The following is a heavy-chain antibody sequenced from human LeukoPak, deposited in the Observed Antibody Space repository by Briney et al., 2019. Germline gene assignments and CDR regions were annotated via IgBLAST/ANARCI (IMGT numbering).Heavy chain of an antibody. CDR3: ARDGERWNSLSYGMDV. CDR1: GFTFSDYY. J-gene: IGHJ6*02. V-gene: IGHV3-11*01. CDR2: ISSSGSTI. D-gene: IGHD1-7*01. Sequence: GGSLRLSCAASGFTFSDYYMSWIRQAPGKGLEWVSYISSSGSTIYYADSVKGRFTISRDNAKNSLYLQTNSLRAEDTAVYYCARDGERWNSLSYGMDVWGQGTTVTVSS.